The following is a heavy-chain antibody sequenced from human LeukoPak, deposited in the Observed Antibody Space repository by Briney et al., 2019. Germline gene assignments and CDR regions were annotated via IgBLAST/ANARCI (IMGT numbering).Heavy chain of an antibody. J-gene: IGHJ4*02. Sequence: GGSLRLSCAASGFTVRRNYMSWVRQAPGKGLEWVSVIYSGGNTYYADFVKGRFTISRDNSKNTLYLQINSLTAEDTAVYYCANLPRGDYWGLGTLVTVSS. D-gene: IGHD3-10*01. CDR3: ANLPRGDY. V-gene: IGHV3-53*01. CDR1: GFTVRRNY. CDR2: IYSGGNT.